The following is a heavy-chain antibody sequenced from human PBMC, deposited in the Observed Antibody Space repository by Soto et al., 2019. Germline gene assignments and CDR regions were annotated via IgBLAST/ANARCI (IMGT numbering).Heavy chain of an antibody. CDR2: IYYSGST. CDR3: ASHDDCSNSPCSTGRWFHP. D-gene: IGHD2-2*01. J-gene: IGHJ5*02. V-gene: IGHV4-59*08. CDR1: GGSISSYY. Sequence: PSETLSLTCTISGGSISSYYWSWIRQPPGKGLEWIGYIYYSGSTNYNPSLKGRVTMSVDTSKKQFSLNLSSVTAADTAMYYCASHDDCSNSPCSTGRWFHPWGQRTLVTVSS.